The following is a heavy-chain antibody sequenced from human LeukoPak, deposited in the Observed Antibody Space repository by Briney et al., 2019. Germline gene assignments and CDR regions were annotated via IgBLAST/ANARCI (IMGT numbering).Heavy chain of an antibody. Sequence: GGSLRLSCAASGFTFSSYGMHWVRQAPGKGLEWVAFIRYDGSNKYYADSVKGRFTISRDNSKNTLYLQMNSLRAEDTAVYYRASDIVVVPAALTDYWGQGTLVTVSS. V-gene: IGHV3-30*02. J-gene: IGHJ4*02. CDR1: GFTFSSYG. D-gene: IGHD2-2*01. CDR2: IRYDGSNK. CDR3: ASDIVVVPAALTDY.